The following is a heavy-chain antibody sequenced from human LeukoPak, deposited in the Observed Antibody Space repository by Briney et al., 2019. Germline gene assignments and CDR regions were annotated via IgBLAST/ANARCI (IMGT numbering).Heavy chain of an antibody. V-gene: IGHV1-18*01. J-gene: IGHJ5*02. CDR2: ISAYNGNT. CDR3: ARDGYCSSTSCYTEGWFDP. CDR1: GYTFTSYG. D-gene: IGHD2-2*02. Sequence: ASVKVSCKASGYTFTSYGISWVRQAPGQGLEWMGWISAYNGNTNYAQKLQGRVTMTTDTSTSTAYMELRSLRSDDTAVYYCARDGYCSSTSCYTEGWFDPWGQGTLVTVSS.